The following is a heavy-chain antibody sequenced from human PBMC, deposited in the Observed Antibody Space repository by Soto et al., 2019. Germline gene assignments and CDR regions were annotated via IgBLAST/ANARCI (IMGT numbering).Heavy chain of an antibody. J-gene: IGHJ6*02. V-gene: IGHV1-69*13. Sequence: ASVKVSCRASGGTFSSYAISWVRQAPGQGPEWMGGIIPIFDTADYAQKFQGRVTITADESTNTAYMELSSLRSEDTAVYYCAGHSSGVPGYYYGMDVWGQGTTVTVSS. CDR2: IIPIFDTA. D-gene: IGHD3-22*01. CDR1: GGTFSSYA. CDR3: AGHSSGVPGYYYGMDV.